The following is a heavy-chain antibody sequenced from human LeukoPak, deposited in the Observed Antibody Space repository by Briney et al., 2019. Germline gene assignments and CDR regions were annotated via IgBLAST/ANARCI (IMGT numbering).Heavy chain of an antibody. D-gene: IGHD3-10*01. CDR2: INHSGST. V-gene: IGHV4-34*01. J-gene: IGHJ4*02. CDR3: ARGGPYGSGSYDKDFDY. Sequence: SETLSLTCAVYGGSFSGYYWSWIRQPPGKGLEWIGEINHSGSTNYNPSLKSRVTISVDTSKNQFSLKLSSVTAADTAVYYCARGGPYGSGSYDKDFDYWGQGTLVTVSS. CDR1: GGSFSGYY.